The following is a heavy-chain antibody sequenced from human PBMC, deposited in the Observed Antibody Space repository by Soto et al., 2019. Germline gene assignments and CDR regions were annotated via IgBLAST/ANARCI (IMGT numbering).Heavy chain of an antibody. D-gene: IGHD3-16*01. Sequence: PGGSLRLSCAASGFTFSSYAMSWVRQAPGKGLEWVSAISGSGASPYYADSVKGRFTISRDNSKNILFLQMNSLRAEDTAVYYCSTDSIFILTFGGAPPYGMDVWGQGTTVTVSS. J-gene: IGHJ6*02. CDR3: STDSIFILTFGGAPPYGMDV. CDR1: GFTFSSYA. V-gene: IGHV3-23*01. CDR2: ISGSGASP.